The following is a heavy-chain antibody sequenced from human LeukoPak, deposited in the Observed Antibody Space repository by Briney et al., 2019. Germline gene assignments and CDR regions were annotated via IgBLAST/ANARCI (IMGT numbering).Heavy chain of an antibody. V-gene: IGHV3-21*01. CDR2: ISSSSSYI. CDR1: GFTFSSYS. J-gene: IGHJ4*02. D-gene: IGHD2-2*01. CDR3: ARDRGWTGYCSSTSCQEFDY. Sequence: GESLRLSCAASGFTFSSYSMNWVRQAPGKGLEWVSSISSSSSYIYYADSVKGRFTISRDNAKNSLHLQMNSLRAEDTAVYYCARDRGWTGYCSSTSCQEFDYWGQGTLVTVSS.